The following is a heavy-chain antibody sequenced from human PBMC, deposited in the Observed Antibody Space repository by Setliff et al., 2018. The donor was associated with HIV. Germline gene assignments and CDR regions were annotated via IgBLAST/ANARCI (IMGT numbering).Heavy chain of an antibody. CDR1: GYTFINYH. CDR3: ARVPVSSYYYYMDV. V-gene: IGHV1-18*01. D-gene: IGHD6-13*01. CDR2: ISASSVNT. J-gene: IGHJ6*03. Sequence: ASVKVSCKASGYTFINYHITWVRQAPGQGLEWVGSISASSVNTNYTQGRVTMATDTSTSTAYMELRSLRSDDSAVYYCARVPVSSYYYYMDVWGKGTTVTVSS.